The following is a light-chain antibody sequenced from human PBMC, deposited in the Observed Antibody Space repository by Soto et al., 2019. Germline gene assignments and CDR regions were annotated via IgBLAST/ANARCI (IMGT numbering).Light chain of an antibody. CDR2: GAC. J-gene: IGKJ4*01. CDR1: QSVSSRF. V-gene: IGKV3-20*01. CDR3: QQYGSSLLT. Sequence: EIELTQSPGTLSSSPGERATLSCRASQSVSSRFIAWYQQQPGPAPRLIIDGACIRATGIPDRFSGSGSTTDFTLTISRLEAEDFAVYYCQQYGSSLLTFGGGTKVEIK.